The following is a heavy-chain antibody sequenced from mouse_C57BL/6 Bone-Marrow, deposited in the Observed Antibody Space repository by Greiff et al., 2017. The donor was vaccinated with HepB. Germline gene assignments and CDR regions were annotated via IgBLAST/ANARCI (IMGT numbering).Heavy chain of an antibody. CDR1: GYTFTDYY. Sequence: QVQLQQSGAELVRPGASVKLSYKASGYTFTDYYINWVKQRPGQGLEWIARIYPGSGNTYYNEKFKGKATLTAEKSSSTAYMQLSSLTSEDSAVYFCARLLRDYYFDYWGQGTTLTVSS. D-gene: IGHD1-1*01. J-gene: IGHJ2*01. CDR3: ARLLRDYYFDY. V-gene: IGHV1-76*01. CDR2: IYPGSGNT.